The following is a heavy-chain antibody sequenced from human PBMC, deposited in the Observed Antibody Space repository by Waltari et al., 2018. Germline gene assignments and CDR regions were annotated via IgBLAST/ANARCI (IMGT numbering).Heavy chain of an antibody. CDR2: IYYSGST. CDR3: ASSDSSGYNWFDP. CDR1: GGSISSYY. V-gene: IGHV4-59*01. Sequence: QVQLQESGPGLVKPSETLSLTCTVSGGSISSYYWSWIRQPPGKGLEWIGYIYYSGSTNYIPYLKRRVTISVDTSKNQFSLKLSSVTAADTAVYYCASSDSSGYNWFDPWGQGTLVTVSS. D-gene: IGHD3-22*01. J-gene: IGHJ5*02.